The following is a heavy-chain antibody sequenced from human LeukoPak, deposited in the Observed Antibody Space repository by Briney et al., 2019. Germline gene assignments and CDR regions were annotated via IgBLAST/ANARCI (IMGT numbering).Heavy chain of an antibody. V-gene: IGHV1-8*03. Sequence: ASVKVSCKASGYTFTSYDTNWVRQATGQGLEWMGWMNPNSGNTGYAQKFQGRVTITRNTSISTAYMELSSLRSEDTAVYYCARGGNIVVVPAAPDFQHWGQGTLVTVSS. CDR3: ARGGNIVVVPAAPDFQH. CDR2: MNPNSGNT. D-gene: IGHD2-2*01. CDR1: GYTFTSYD. J-gene: IGHJ1*01.